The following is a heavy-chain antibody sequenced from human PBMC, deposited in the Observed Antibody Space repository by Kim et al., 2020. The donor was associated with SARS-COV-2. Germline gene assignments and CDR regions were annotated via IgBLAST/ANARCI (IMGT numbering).Heavy chain of an antibody. CDR2: ISYDGSNK. Sequence: GGSLRLSCAASGFTFSSYGMHWVRQAPGKGLEWVAVISYDGSNKYYADSVKGRFTISRDNSKNTLYLQMNSLRAEDTAVYYCARDLVAMEYSSSPDYWGQGTLVTGSS. CDR1: GFTFSSYG. J-gene: IGHJ4*02. CDR3: ARDLVAMEYSSSPDY. D-gene: IGHD6-13*01. V-gene: IGHV3-33*05.